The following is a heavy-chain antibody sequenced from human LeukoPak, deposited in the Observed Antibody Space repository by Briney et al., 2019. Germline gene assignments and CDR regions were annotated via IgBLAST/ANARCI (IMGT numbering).Heavy chain of an antibody. D-gene: IGHD4-17*01. Sequence: GASVKVSCKASGYTFTSYGISWVRQAPGQGLEWMGWISAYNGNTNYAQKLQGRVTMTTDTSTSTAYMELRSLRSDDTAVYYCARGRAFPNDYGDLFDPWGQGTLVTVSS. V-gene: IGHV1-18*01. CDR3: ARGRAFPNDYGDLFDP. J-gene: IGHJ5*02. CDR1: GYTFTSYG. CDR2: ISAYNGNT.